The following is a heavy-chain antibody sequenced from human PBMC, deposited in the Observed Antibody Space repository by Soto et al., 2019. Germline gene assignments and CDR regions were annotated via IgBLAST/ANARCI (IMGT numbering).Heavy chain of an antibody. CDR3: AKPSSRSWDAFDY. V-gene: IGHV3-23*01. CDR2: ISGSGGST. D-gene: IGHD6-13*01. J-gene: IGHJ4*02. CDR1: GFTFSSYA. Sequence: EVQLLESGGGLVQPGGSLRLSCAASGFTFSSYAMSWVRQAPGKGLEWVSAISGSGGSTYYADSVKGRFTISRDNSKNTLYLHMYSLRAEDTAVYYCAKPSSRSWDAFDYWGQGPLFTVSS.